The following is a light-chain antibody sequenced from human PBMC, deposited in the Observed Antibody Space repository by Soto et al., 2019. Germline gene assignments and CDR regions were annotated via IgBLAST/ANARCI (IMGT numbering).Light chain of an antibody. CDR3: QQRSNWPPRYT. CDR1: QSVSSY. J-gene: IGKJ2*01. V-gene: IGKV3-11*01. CDR2: DAS. Sequence: EIVLTQSPATLSLSPGERATLSCTASQSVSSYLAGYQQKPGQAPRLLIYDASNRATGIPARFSGSGSGTDFTLTISSLEPEDFAVYYCQQRSNWPPRYTFGQGTKLEIK.